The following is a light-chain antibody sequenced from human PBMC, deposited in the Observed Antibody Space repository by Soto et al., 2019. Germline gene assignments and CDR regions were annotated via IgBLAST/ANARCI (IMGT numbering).Light chain of an antibody. V-gene: IGKV3-11*01. CDR2: DAS. CDR3: QQRSNYPT. Sequence: EIVSTQSPATLSLSPGERATLSCRASQSVSSYLAWYQQKPGQAPRLLIYDASNRATGIPARFSGSGSGTDFTLTISSLEPEDFAVYYCQQRSNYPTFGQGTKVEIK. J-gene: IGKJ1*01. CDR1: QSVSSY.